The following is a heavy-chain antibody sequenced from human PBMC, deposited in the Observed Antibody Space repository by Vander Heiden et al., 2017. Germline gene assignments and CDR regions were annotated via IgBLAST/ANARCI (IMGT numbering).Heavy chain of an antibody. V-gene: IGHV3-30-3*01. CDR3: ARDIGYCSSTSCTYYYYYGMDV. CDR1: GFTFSRYA. J-gene: IGHJ6*02. CDR2: ISYDGSNK. Sequence: QVQLVESGGGVVQPGRSLRLSCAASGFTFSRYAMHWVRQAPGKGLEWVAVISYDGSNKYYADSVKGRFTISRDNSKNTLYLQMNSLRAEDTAVYYCARDIGYCSSTSCTYYYYYGMDVWGQGTTVTVSS. D-gene: IGHD2-2*01.